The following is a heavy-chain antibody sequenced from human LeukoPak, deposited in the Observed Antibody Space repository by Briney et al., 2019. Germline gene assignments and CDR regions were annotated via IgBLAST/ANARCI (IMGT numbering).Heavy chain of an antibody. CDR3: ARGNGLRFLEWLLPFDP. CDR1: GGSISSYY. CDR2: IYYSGST. V-gene: IGHV4-59*01. Sequence: SETLSLTCTVSGGSISSYYWSWIRQPPGKGLEWIGYIYYSGSTNYNPSLKSRVTISVDTSKNQFSLELSSVTAADTAVYYCARGNGLRFLEWLLPFDPWGQGTLVTVSS. D-gene: IGHD3-3*01. J-gene: IGHJ5*02.